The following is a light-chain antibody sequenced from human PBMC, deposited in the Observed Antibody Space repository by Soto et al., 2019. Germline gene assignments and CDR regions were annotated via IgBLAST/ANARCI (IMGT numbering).Light chain of an antibody. CDR2: GAS. V-gene: IGKV3D-15*01. Sequence: EIVMTQSPATLSVSPGERATLSCRASQSVSSNLAWYQQKPGQAPRLLIYGASSRATGIPDRFSGSGSGTDFTLTISRLEPEDFAVYYCQQYNEWPPFTFGQGTRLEI. CDR1: QSVSSN. CDR3: QQYNEWPPFT. J-gene: IGKJ5*01.